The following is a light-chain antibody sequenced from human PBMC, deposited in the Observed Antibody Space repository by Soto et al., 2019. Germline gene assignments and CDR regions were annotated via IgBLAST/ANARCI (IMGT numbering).Light chain of an antibody. CDR1: SSDIGGYNY. V-gene: IGLV2-14*03. CDR2: DVN. CDR3: SSYTSSSTLVV. Sequence: QSALTQPASVSGSAGQSITISCTGTSSDIGGYNYVFWYQQHPGKAPKLMIYDVNNRPSGVSNRFSGSKSGNAASLTISGLQAEDEADYYCSSYTSSSTLVVFGGGTKLTVL. J-gene: IGLJ2*01.